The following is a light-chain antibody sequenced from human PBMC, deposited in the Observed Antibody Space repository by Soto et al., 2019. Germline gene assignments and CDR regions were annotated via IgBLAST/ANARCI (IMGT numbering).Light chain of an antibody. CDR3: SSYTDTATLV. Sequence: QLVLTQPASVSGSPGQSITISCTGTSSDVGGYNYVSWYQQHPGKAPKLMIYDVSNRPSGVSNRFSGSKSGNTASLTISGLQAEDEGDYHCSSYTDTATLVFGTGTKVTVL. J-gene: IGLJ1*01. V-gene: IGLV2-14*03. CDR1: SSDVGGYNY. CDR2: DVS.